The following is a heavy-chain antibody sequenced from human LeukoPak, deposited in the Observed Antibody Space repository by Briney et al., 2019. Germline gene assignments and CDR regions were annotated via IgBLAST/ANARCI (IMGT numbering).Heavy chain of an antibody. CDR2: ISSSGRSI. CDR3: ASVWYCSSTSCPY. J-gene: IGHJ4*02. CDR1: GFTFSDFY. Sequence: GGSLRLSCAASGFTFSDFYMTWIRQAPGKGLEWVSSISSSGRSIYYADSVKGRFTISRDNAKNSLYLQMNSLRAEDTAVYYCASVWYCSSTSCPYWGQGTLVTVSS. D-gene: IGHD2-2*01. V-gene: IGHV3-11*04.